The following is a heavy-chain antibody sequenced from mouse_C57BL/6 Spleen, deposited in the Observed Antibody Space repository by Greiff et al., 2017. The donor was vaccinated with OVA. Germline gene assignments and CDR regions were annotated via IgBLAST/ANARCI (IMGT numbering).Heavy chain of an antibody. CDR1: GYAFSSYW. J-gene: IGHJ2*01. Sequence: QVQLQQSGAELVKPGASVKISCKASGYAFSSYWMNWVKQRPGKGLEWIGQIYPGDGDTNYNGKFKGKATLTADKSSSTAYMQISSLTSEDSAVYFCARERNSSGLDYFDYWGQGTTLTVSS. CDR3: ARERNSSGLDYFDY. V-gene: IGHV1-80*01. D-gene: IGHD3-2*02. CDR2: IYPGDGDT.